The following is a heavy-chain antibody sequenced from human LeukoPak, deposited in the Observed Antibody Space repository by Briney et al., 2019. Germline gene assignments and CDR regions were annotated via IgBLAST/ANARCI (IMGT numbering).Heavy chain of an antibody. Sequence: ASVKVSCKASGYTFTGYYMHWVRQAPGQGLEWMGGIIPIFGTANYAQKFQGRVTITADESTSTAYMELSSLRSEDTAVYYCARDEVVATRPTSGIYGMDVWGQGTTVTVSS. CDR1: GYTFTGYY. V-gene: IGHV1-69*13. J-gene: IGHJ6*02. CDR3: ARDEVVATRPTSGIYGMDV. CDR2: IIPIFGTA. D-gene: IGHD5-12*01.